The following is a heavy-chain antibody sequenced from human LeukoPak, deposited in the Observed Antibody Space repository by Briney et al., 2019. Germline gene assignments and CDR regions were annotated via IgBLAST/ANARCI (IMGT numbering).Heavy chain of an antibody. V-gene: IGHV4-59*01. CDR3: ARELGYYGSGSYPGWFDP. Sequence: SETLSLTCTVSGGSISSYYCSWIRQPPGKGLELVGYIYYSGSTNYNPSLKSRVTISVDTSKNQFSLNLSSVTAADTAVYYCARELGYYGSGSYPGWFDPWGQGTLVTVSS. CDR2: IYYSGST. J-gene: IGHJ5*02. CDR1: GGSISSYY. D-gene: IGHD3-10*01.